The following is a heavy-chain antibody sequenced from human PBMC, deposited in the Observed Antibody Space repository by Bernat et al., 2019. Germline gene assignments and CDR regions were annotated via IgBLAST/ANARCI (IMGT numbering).Heavy chain of an antibody. Sequence: EVQLVESGGGLVQPGGSLRLSCAASGFTFSSSEMNWVRQTPGKGLEWVSYIGSNGSPIYYADSVKGRFTISRDNAKNSLYLQMNSLRVEDTAVYYCARDLGEYSGYDAFDYWGQGTLVTVSS. J-gene: IGHJ4*02. D-gene: IGHD5-12*01. V-gene: IGHV3-48*03. CDR1: GFTFSSSE. CDR3: ARDLGEYSGYDAFDY. CDR2: IGSNGSPI.